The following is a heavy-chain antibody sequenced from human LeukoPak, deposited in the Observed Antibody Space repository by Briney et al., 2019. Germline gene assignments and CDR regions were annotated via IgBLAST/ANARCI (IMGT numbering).Heavy chain of an antibody. V-gene: IGHV4-59*01. CDR1: GGSISSYY. D-gene: IGHD4-17*01. CDR3: ARDDYGDYTFHH. J-gene: IGHJ1*01. CDR2: IHYSGST. Sequence: PSETLSLTCTVSGGSISSYYWSWIRQPPGMGLQWIGYIHYSGSTNYNPSLKSRVTISVDTSKNQFSLKLTSVTAADTAVYYCARDDYGDYTFHHWGQGTLVTVSS.